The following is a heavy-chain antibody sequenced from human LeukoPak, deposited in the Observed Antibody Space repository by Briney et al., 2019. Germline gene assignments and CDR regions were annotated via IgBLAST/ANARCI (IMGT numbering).Heavy chain of an antibody. Sequence: GGSLRLSCAASGFTFDEYAIDWVRQAPGKGLEWVSGISWKSGSIGYADSVKGRFTISRDNAKNSLYLQMNRLRVVDTALYYCANIPRRLTSVAGEAIDIWGQGTMVTVSS. J-gene: IGHJ3*02. CDR2: ISWKSGSI. CDR3: ANIPRRLTSVAGEAIDI. V-gene: IGHV3-9*01. CDR1: GFTFDEYA. D-gene: IGHD4-23*01.